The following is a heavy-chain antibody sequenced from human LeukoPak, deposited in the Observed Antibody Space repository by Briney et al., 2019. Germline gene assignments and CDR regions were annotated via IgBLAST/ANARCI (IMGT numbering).Heavy chain of an antibody. V-gene: IGHV1-69*05. CDR2: IIPIFGTA. D-gene: IGHD1-26*01. J-gene: IGHJ3*02. CDR3: ARGWNIVGATWGAFDI. Sequence: VASVKVSCKASGGTFSSYAISWVRQAPGQGLEWMGGIIPIFGTANYAQKFQGRVTITTDESTSTAYMELSSLRSEDTAVYYCARGWNIVGATWGAFDIWGQGTMVTVSS. CDR1: GGTFSSYA.